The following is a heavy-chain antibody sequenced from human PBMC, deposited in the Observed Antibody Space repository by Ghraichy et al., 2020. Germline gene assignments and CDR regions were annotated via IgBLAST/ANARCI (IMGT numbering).Heavy chain of an antibody. Sequence: SETLSLTCAVYGGSFSGYYWNWIRQPPGKGLEWIGEINQSGSTNYNPSLKSRVTISIDMSKNQFSLKLNSVTAADSAVYFCARDRRRSAFDIWGQGTMVTLSS. CDR2: INQSGST. CDR1: GGSFSGYY. J-gene: IGHJ3*02. CDR3: ARDRRRSAFDI. V-gene: IGHV4-34*01.